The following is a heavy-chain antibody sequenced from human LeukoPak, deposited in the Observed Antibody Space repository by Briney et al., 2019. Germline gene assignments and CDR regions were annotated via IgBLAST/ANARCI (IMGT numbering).Heavy chain of an antibody. V-gene: IGHV3-21*01. J-gene: IGHJ5*02. CDR1: GFTFNSYS. CDR2: ISRASESI. D-gene: IGHD1-26*01. CDR3: ARGATDTTRWFGP. Sequence: GGSLRLSCAASGFTFNSYSMSWVRQAPGKGLEWVSIISRASESIFYADSVKGRFTISRDNAKNSLYLQMNDLRAEDTAAYYCARGATDTTRWFGPWGQGTLVTVSS.